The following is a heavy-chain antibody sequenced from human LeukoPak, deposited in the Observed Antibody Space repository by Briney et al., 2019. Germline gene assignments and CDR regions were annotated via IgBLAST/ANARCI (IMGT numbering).Heavy chain of an antibody. Sequence: PSETLSLTCTVSGGSISSSSYYWGWIRQPPGKGLEWIGSIYYTGSTNYNPSLESRVTISVDTSKNQFSLKLSSVTAADTAVYYCARDGRVFDYWGQGTLVTVSS. CDR1: GGSISSSSYY. CDR2: IYYTGST. V-gene: IGHV4-39*07. J-gene: IGHJ4*02. CDR3: ARDGRVFDY.